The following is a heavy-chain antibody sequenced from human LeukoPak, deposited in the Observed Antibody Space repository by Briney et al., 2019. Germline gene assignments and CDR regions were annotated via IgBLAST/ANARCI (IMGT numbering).Heavy chain of an antibody. CDR3: ARGTLYSGWSYYFDS. D-gene: IGHD6-19*01. CDR2: IYYSGTT. V-gene: IGHV4-4*02. J-gene: IGHJ4*02. Sequence: SETLSLTCAVSGGSISSNNWWSWVRQPPGKGPEWIGSIYYSGTTKYNPSLKSRVAISVDNSNNKFSLRLSSVTAADTALYYCARGTLYSGWSYYFDSWGQGTLVTVSS. CDR1: GGSISSNNW.